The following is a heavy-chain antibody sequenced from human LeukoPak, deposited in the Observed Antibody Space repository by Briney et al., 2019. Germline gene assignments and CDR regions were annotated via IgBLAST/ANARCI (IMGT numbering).Heavy chain of an antibody. CDR3: APNWNLDY. D-gene: IGHD1-1*01. Sequence: GGSLRLSCAPSGITFSSYAMSWVRQAPGKGLEWVSAISASGGSTYYADSVKGRFTISRDNSKNTLYLQMNSLRAEDTAIYYCAPNWNLDYWGQGSLVTVSS. CDR2: ISASGGST. J-gene: IGHJ4*02. CDR1: GITFSSYA. V-gene: IGHV3-23*01.